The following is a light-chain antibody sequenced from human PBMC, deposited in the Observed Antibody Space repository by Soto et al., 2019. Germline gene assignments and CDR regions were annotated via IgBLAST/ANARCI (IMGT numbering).Light chain of an antibody. CDR3: GTWDSSLRGWV. J-gene: IGLJ3*02. CDR2: DNN. CDR1: SSNIGNNY. Sequence: QSVLTQPPSVSAAPGQKVTISCSGSSSNIGNNYVSWYQQLPGTAPKVLIYDNNKRPSGIPDRFSGSKSGTSATLGITGLQTGDEADYYCGTWDSSLRGWVFGGGTKLTFL. V-gene: IGLV1-51*01.